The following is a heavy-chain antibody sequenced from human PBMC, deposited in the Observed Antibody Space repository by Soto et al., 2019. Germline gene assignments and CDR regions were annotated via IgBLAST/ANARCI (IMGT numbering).Heavy chain of an antibody. V-gene: IGHV3-30*18. CDR1: GFTFSSYG. CDR3: AKGGQGPNY. J-gene: IGHJ4*02. CDR2: ISYDGSNK. Sequence: QVQLVESGGGVVQPGRSLRLSCAASGFTFSSYGMHWVRQAPGKGLEWVAVISYDGSNKYYADSVKGRFTISRDNSKNTLYLQMNSLRAEDTAVYYCAKGGQGPNYWGQGTLVTVS. D-gene: IGHD5-12*01.